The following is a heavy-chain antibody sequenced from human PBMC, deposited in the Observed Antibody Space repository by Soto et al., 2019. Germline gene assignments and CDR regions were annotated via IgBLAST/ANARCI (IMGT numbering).Heavy chain of an antibody. CDR1: GGSISSSSYY. CDR3: ARTVTTYWFDP. CDR2: IYYSGST. V-gene: IGHV4-39*01. D-gene: IGHD4-17*01. Sequence: QLQLQESGPGLVKPSETLSLTCTVSGGSISSSSYYWGWIRQPPGKGLEWIGSIYYSGSTYYNPSLKSRVXIXXXXXXXQXXXXXXXXTXXXXAVYXCARTVTTYWFDPWGQGTLVTVSS. J-gene: IGHJ5*02.